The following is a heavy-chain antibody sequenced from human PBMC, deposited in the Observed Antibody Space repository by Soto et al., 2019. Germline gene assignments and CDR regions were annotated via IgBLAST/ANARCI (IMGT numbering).Heavy chain of an antibody. V-gene: IGHV3-30-3*01. Sequence: QVQLVESGGGVVQPGRSLRLSCAASGFTFSSYAMHWVRQAPGKGLEWVAVISYDGSNKYYADSVKGRFTISRDNSKNTLYLQMNSLRAEDTAVYYCARDYCSCGSCLYFDYWGQGTLVTVSS. CDR2: ISYDGSNK. CDR1: GFTFSSYA. CDR3: ARDYCSCGSCLYFDY. J-gene: IGHJ4*02. D-gene: IGHD2-15*01.